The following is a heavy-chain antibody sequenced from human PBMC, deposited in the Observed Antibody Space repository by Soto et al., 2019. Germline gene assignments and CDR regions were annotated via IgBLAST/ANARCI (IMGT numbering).Heavy chain of an antibody. Sequence: QVQLVQSGAEVTKPGSSVKVSCKASGGPFNNYTINWMRQAPGQGLEWMGVIIPIFGKEHYAQKFQGRVTISADESTYTAYMELSSLTAEDTAVYYCAKPRAPDYAMDVWGQGTTVTVSS. V-gene: IGHV1-69*12. CDR3: AKPRAPDYAMDV. CDR2: IIPIFGKE. CDR1: GGPFNNYT. J-gene: IGHJ6*02.